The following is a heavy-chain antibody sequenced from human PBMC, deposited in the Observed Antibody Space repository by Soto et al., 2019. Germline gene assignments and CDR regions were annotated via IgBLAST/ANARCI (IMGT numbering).Heavy chain of an antibody. Sequence: QLQLQESGPGLVKPSETLSLTCTVSGGSIRRSSYYWGWISQPPGKGLEWIGSIYYSGSTYYNPSLKSRVTISVDTSKNQCSLKLSSVTATDTAVYYCARRVDHSSILTWFDPWGQGTLVTVSS. CDR3: ARRVDHSSILTWFDP. J-gene: IGHJ5*02. CDR1: GGSIRRSSYY. D-gene: IGHD6-13*01. CDR2: IYYSGST. V-gene: IGHV4-39*01.